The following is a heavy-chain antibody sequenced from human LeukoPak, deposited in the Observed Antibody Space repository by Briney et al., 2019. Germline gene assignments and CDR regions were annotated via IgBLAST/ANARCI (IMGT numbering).Heavy chain of an antibody. D-gene: IGHD6-13*01. CDR3: AKRTSSWHEFDY. CDR1: GFTFSSYA. J-gene: IGHJ4*02. Sequence: GGSLRLSCAASGFTFSSYAMHWVRQAPGKGLEWVSLISWDGGSTYYADSVKGRFTISRDNSKNSLYLQMNSLRAEDTALYYCAKRTSSWHEFDYWGQGTLVTVSS. CDR2: ISWDGGST. V-gene: IGHV3-43D*03.